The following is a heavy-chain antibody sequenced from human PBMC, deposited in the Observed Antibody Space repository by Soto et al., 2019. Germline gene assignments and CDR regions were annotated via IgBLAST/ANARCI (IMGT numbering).Heavy chain of an antibody. CDR3: ARVAAAAGTSYYYYGMDV. V-gene: IGHV1-69*13. Sequence: SVKVSCKASGGTFSSYAISWVRQAPGQGLEWMGGIIPIFGTANYAQKFQGRVTITADESTSTAYMELSSLRSEDTAVYYCARVAAAAGTSYYYYGMDVWGQGTTVTV. D-gene: IGHD6-13*01. J-gene: IGHJ6*02. CDR2: IIPIFGTA. CDR1: GGTFSSYA.